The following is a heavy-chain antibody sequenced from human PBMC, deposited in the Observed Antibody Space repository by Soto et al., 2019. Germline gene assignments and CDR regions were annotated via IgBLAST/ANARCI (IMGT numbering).Heavy chain of an antibody. J-gene: IGHJ6*02. D-gene: IGHD3-16*01. Sequence: GGSLRLSCAASGFTFSSYWMSWVRQAPGKGLQWLANIKKDGSGEYYVDSVKGRFTISRDNDKKSLYLQMDILRVEDTAVYYCVGALTYEVPSYYYGMDVWGQGTTVTVSS. CDR3: VGALTYEVPSYYYGMDV. CDR2: IKKDGSGE. V-gene: IGHV3-7*01. CDR1: GFTFSSYW.